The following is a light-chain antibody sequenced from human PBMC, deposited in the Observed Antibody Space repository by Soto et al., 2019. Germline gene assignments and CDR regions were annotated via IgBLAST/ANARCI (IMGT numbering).Light chain of an antibody. CDR2: KAS. Sequence: DIQMTQSPSTLSASVGDRVTITCRASQSINSWLAWYQQKPGKAPKLLIYKASSLESGVPSRFSGSGSGTEYTLTISSLQPDDLATYYCQQYHDYWTFGQGTKVEIK. V-gene: IGKV1-5*03. CDR3: QQYHDYWT. CDR1: QSINSW. J-gene: IGKJ1*01.